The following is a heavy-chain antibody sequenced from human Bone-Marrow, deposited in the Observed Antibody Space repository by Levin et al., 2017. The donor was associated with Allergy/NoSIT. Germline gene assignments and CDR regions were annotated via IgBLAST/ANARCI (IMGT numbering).Heavy chain of an antibody. V-gene: IGHV1-8*01. D-gene: IGHD6-6*01. J-gene: IGHJ5*02. Sequence: PMASVKVSCKASGDTFSSYDINWVRQASGQGLEWMGWMNPNSGNTVYAKKFQGRVTMTRNTSISTAYMDLSSLRSDDTATYYCATGQGHLVGPPWGQGTLVTVSA. CDR1: GDTFSSYD. CDR3: ATGQGHLVGPP. CDR2: MNPNSGNT.